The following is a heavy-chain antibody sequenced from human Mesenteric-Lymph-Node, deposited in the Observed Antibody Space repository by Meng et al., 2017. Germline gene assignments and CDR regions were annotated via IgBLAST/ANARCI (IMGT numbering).Heavy chain of an antibody. CDR2: IKYDGSEK. J-gene: IGHJ4*02. CDR1: GFTFSKYW. D-gene: IGHD6-19*01. V-gene: IGHV3-7*01. Sequence: GESLKISCVASGFTFSKYWMTWVRQAPGRGLEWVANIKYDGSEKYYVDSVKGRFTISRDNAKNSLFLQMNSLRAEDTALYYCANHLLQVAGAGDYWGQGSLVTVSS. CDR3: ANHLLQVAGAGDY.